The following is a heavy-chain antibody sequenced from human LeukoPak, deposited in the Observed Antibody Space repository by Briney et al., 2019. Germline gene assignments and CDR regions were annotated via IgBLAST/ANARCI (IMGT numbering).Heavy chain of an antibody. D-gene: IGHD2-2*01. V-gene: IGHV4-34*01. CDR3: ARGLEYCSSTSCYPGNWFDP. CDR1: GGSFSGYY. Sequence: PSETLSLTCAVYGGSFSGYYWSWIRQPPGKGLEWIGEINHSGSTNYNPYLKSRVTISVDTSKNQFSLKLSSVTAADTAVYYCARGLEYCSSTSCYPGNWFDPWGQGTLVTVSS. J-gene: IGHJ5*02. CDR2: INHSGST.